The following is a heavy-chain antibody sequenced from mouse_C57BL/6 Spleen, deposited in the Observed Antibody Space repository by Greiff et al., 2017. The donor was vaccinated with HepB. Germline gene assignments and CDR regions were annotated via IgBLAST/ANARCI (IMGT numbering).Heavy chain of an antibody. V-gene: IGHV5-6*01. CDR2: ISSGGSYT. CDR1: GFTFSSYG. J-gene: IGHJ4*01. Sequence: DVQLVESGGDLVKPGGSLKLSCAASGFTFSSYGMSWVRQTPDKRLGWVATISSGGSYTYYPDSVKGRFTISRDNAKNTLYLQMSSLKSEDTAMYYCARHEDYAMDYWGQGTSVTVSS. CDR3: ARHEDYAMDY.